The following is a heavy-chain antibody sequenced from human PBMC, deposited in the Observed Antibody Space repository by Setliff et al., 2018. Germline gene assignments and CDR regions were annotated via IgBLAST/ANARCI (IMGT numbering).Heavy chain of an antibody. D-gene: IGHD2-15*01. CDR1: GDSISSTYH. J-gene: IGHJ4*02. V-gene: IGHV4-38-2*02. CDR3: AKRGPYCSGGTCHYYFDY. CDR2: IYHSGNT. Sequence: SETLSLTCNVSGDSISSTYHWGWSRQSPGKGLEWIGTIYHSGNTYYNPSLNSRLTISVDTSKKQFSLRLTSVTAADTAVYYCAKRGPYCSGGTCHYYFDYWGQGTLVTVSS.